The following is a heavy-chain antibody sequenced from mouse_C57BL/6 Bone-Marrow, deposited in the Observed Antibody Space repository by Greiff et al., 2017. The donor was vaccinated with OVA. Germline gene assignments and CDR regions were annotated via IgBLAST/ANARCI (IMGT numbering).Heavy chain of an antibody. CDR2: IDPSDSYT. Sequence: QVQLQQPGAELVRPGTSVKLSCKASGYTFTSYWMHWVKQRPGQGLEWIGVIDPSDSYTNYNQKFKGKATLTVDTSSSTAYMQLSSLTSEDSAVYYCARDYYGSLYFDVWGTGTTVTVSS. CDR1: GYTFTSYW. J-gene: IGHJ1*03. D-gene: IGHD1-1*01. V-gene: IGHV1-59*01. CDR3: ARDYYGSLYFDV.